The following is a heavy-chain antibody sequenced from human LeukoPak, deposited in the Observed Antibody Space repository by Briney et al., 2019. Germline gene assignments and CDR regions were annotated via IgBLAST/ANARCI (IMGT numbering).Heavy chain of an antibody. CDR3: ASTITVTTDY. CDR1: GGSISSGSYY. J-gene: IGHJ4*02. CDR2: IYHSGGT. V-gene: IGHV4-61*02. D-gene: IGHD4-17*01. Sequence: PSQTLSLTCTVSGGSISSGSYYWSWIRQPAGKGLEWIGSIYHSGGTYYNPSLKSRVTISVDTSKNQFSLKLTSVTAADTAVYYCASTITVTTDYWGQGTLVTVSS.